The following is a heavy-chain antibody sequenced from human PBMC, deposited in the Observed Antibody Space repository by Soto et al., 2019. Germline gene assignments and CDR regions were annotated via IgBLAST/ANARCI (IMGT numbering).Heavy chain of an antibody. D-gene: IGHD2-8*01. J-gene: IGHJ6*02. Sequence: GASVKVSCKASGYTFTSYYMHWVRQAPGQGLEWMGIINPSGGSTSYAQKFQGRVTMTRDTSTSTVYMELSSLRSEDTGVYYCARDPHCTNGVCYHLGAYYYYGMDVWGQGTTVTVSS. CDR1: GYTFTSYY. V-gene: IGHV1-46*01. CDR3: ARDPHCTNGVCYHLGAYYYYGMDV. CDR2: INPSGGST.